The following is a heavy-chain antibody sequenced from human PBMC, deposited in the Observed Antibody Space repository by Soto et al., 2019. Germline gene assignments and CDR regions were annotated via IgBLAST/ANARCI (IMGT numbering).Heavy chain of an antibody. CDR1: GGSISSSSYY. CDR2: IYHSGST. Sequence: SETLSLTCTVSGGSISSSSYYWGWIRQPPGKGLEWIGYIYHSGSTYYNPSLKSRVTISVDRSKNQFSLKLSSVTAADTAVYYCARAVVAATKGWFDPWGQGTLVTVSS. CDR3: ARAVVAATKGWFDP. D-gene: IGHD2-15*01. V-gene: IGHV4-30-2*01. J-gene: IGHJ5*02.